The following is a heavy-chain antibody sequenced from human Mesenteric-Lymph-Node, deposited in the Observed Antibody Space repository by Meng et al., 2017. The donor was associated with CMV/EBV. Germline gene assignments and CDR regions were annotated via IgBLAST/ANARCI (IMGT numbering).Heavy chain of an antibody. J-gene: IGHJ4*02. CDR1: GGSISVTYYS. Sequence: SGGSISVTYYSWGWIRQPPGKGLEWIGAISYGGRTYFNPSLKSRVTISVDTSKNQFSLSLSSVTAADTAVYSCARHSSGGNSWLLDYWGQGTLVTVSS. V-gene: IGHV4-39*01. D-gene: IGHD6-13*01. CDR3: ARHSSGGNSWLLDY. CDR2: ISYGGRT.